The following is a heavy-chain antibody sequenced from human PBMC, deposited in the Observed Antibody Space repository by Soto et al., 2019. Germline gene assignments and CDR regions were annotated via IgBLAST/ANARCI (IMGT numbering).Heavy chain of an antibody. Sequence: QVQLVESGGGVVQPGGSLRLSCVTSGFAFSSYGMHWVRQAPGKGLEWVAVVRFDAINKYYADSVKGRFTISRDNSKRMVYLQMNSLRPDDTAVYYCAKLPNCGGDCYFDYWGQGTLVTVSS. CDR3: AKLPNCGGDCYFDY. CDR1: GFAFSSYG. CDR2: VRFDAINK. J-gene: IGHJ4*02. V-gene: IGHV3-30*02. D-gene: IGHD2-21*02.